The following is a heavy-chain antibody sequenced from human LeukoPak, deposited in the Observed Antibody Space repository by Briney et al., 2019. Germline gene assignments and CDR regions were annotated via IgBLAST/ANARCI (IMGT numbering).Heavy chain of an antibody. V-gene: IGHV4-39*01. D-gene: IGHD3-10*01. CDR1: GGSISSSSYY. CDR2: IYYSGST. Sequence: PSETLSLTCTVSGGSISSSSYYWDWIRQPPGKGLEWIGHIYYSGSTYYNPSVKSRVTISVDTSKNQFSLMLSSVTATDTAVYYCARALYGSGKFDYWGQGTLVTVSS. J-gene: IGHJ4*02. CDR3: ARALYGSGKFDY.